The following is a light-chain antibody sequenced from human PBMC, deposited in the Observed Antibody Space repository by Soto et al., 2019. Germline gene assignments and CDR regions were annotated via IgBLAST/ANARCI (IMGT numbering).Light chain of an antibody. Sequence: EIVMMQSPATLSVSPGERVTLSCRASQSVSSNLAWYQQKSGQAPRLLIYGASTRATGIPARFSGSGSGTEFTLTISSLQSEDFAIYSCQQYNNWPPVTFGQGKRLELK. J-gene: IGKJ5*01. CDR3: QQYNNWPPVT. CDR1: QSVSSN. V-gene: IGKV3-15*01. CDR2: GAS.